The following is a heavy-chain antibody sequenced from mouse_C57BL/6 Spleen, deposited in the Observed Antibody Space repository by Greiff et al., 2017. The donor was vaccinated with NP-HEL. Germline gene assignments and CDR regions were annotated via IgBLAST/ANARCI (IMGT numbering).Heavy chain of an antibody. CDR3: ARTDRDEDY. Sequence: QVQLQQSGAELVKPGASVKISCKASGYTFSSYWMNWVKQRPGKGLEWIGQIYPGDGETNYNGKFKGKATMTDDKSYSTAYMLLSNLTSEDSAVYFCARTDRDEDYWGQGTTLTVSS. CDR2: IYPGDGET. J-gene: IGHJ2*01. CDR1: GYTFSSYW. V-gene: IGHV1-80*01. D-gene: IGHD3-3*01.